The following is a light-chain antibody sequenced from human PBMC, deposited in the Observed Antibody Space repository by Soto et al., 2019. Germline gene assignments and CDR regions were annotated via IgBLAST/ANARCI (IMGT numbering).Light chain of an antibody. CDR1: QGISSY. J-gene: IGKJ4*02. CDR2: AAS. Sequence: IQLTKSPSSLSAPVGDRVTITCRASQGISSYLAWYQQKPGKAPKLLIYAASTLQSGVPSRFSGSGSGTDFTLTISSLQPEDFATDYCQQLNSYPLTFGGGTKVEIK. CDR3: QQLNSYPLT. V-gene: IGKV1-9*01.